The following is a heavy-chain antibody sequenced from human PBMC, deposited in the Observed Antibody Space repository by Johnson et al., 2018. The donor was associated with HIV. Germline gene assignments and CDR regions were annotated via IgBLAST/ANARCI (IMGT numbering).Heavy chain of an antibody. J-gene: IGHJ3*01. D-gene: IGHD3-22*01. CDR3: ARGLRDSSGHPFAFDF. CDR2: IYSGGST. Sequence: EQLVESGGILVQPGGSLRLSCAASGFTISSNYMSWVRQAPGKGLEWVSVIYSGGSTYYADSVKGRFTISRDNSKNTLYLQMNSLRAEDTAVYYRARGLRDSSGHPFAFDFWGHGTMVTVSS. V-gene: IGHV3-66*01. CDR1: GFTISSNY.